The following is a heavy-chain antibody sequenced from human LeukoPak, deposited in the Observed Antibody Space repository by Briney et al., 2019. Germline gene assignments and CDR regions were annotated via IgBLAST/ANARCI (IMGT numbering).Heavy chain of an antibody. Sequence: SETLSLTCAVYGGSFSGYYWSWIRQPPGKGLEWIGEINHSGSTNYNPSLKSRVTISVDMSKNQFSLKLSSVTAADTAVYYCARRASYCSSTSCYQSYYYYMDVWGKGTTVTVSS. CDR1: GGSFSGYY. V-gene: IGHV4-34*01. D-gene: IGHD2-2*01. CDR3: ARRASYCSSTSCYQSYYYYMDV. CDR2: INHSGST. J-gene: IGHJ6*03.